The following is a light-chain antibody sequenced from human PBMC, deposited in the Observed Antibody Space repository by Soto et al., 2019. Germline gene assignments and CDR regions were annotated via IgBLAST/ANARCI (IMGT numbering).Light chain of an antibody. CDR3: QQTYTTPRT. CDR1: QSMSRY. J-gene: IGKJ2*01. Sequence: DIQMTQSPSSLSASVGDRVTITCRARQSMSRYLNWYQQKPGKAPKLLIYAASSLQSGVPSRFSGSGSGTDFTLTISSLQPEDFATYYCQQTYTTPRTFGQGTKLEIK. CDR2: AAS. V-gene: IGKV1-39*01.